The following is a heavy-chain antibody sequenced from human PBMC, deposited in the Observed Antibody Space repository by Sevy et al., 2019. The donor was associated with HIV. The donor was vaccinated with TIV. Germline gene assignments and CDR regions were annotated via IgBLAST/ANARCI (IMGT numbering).Heavy chain of an antibody. Sequence: GGSLRLSCTASGFSFNGYGMHWVRQAPCKGLEWVALIWYDGSNRSYLDSVKGRFTVSRDNSKNTLYLQMNSLRAEDTAGYYCAREGLAVAGIGYYFEYWGQGTLVTVSS. CDR2: IWYDGSNR. J-gene: IGHJ4*02. CDR3: AREGLAVAGIGYYFEY. CDR1: GFSFNGYG. D-gene: IGHD6-19*01. V-gene: IGHV3-33*01.